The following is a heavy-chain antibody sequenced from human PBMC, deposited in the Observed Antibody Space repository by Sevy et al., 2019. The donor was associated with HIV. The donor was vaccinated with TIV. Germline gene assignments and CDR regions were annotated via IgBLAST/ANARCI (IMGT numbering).Heavy chain of an antibody. V-gene: IGHV1-2*02. CDR3: ARESYDFWTGPVDYDYGMDV. J-gene: IGHJ6*02. CDR2: INPKSGAT. D-gene: IGHD3-3*01. Sequence: ASMKVSCKASGYTFTDTGYYVHWVRQAPGQGLEWMGWINPKSGATNYAQKFQGRVTMTRDTSVSTANMELSRLRSDDTAVYYCARESYDFWTGPVDYDYGMDVWGQRTTVTVSS. CDR1: GYTFTDTGYY.